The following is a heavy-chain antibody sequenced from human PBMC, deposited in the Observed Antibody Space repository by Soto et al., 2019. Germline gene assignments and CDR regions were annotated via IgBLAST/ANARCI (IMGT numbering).Heavy chain of an antibody. D-gene: IGHD2-15*01. J-gene: IGHJ6*02. CDR1: GGSVSSGSYY. CDR3: ARGRGMYYYYGMVV. CDR2: IYYSGRT. V-gene: IGHV4-61*01. Sequence: SETLSLTCTVSGGSVSSGSYYWSWIRQPPGKGLEWIGYIYYSGRTNYNPSLKSRGTISLGTSKKQFSLKLSYVTAADTAVYYCARGRGMYYYYGMVVWGQGTTVTVSS.